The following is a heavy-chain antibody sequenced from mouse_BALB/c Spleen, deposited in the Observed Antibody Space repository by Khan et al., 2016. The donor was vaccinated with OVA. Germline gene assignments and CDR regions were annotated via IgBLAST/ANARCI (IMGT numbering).Heavy chain of an antibody. CDR3: TRLGYSYGSTFVY. CDR2: INPSTDYT. J-gene: IGHJ2*01. CDR1: GYTFPNYW. V-gene: IGHV1-7*01. Sequence: VQLQESGAELAKPGASVKMSCKASGYTFPNYWMHWVKQGPGQGLEWIGYINPSTDYTEYNQRFKDKATLTADTSSSTAYMQLSSLTSEDSAVYYCTRLGYSYGSTFVYWGQGTILTVSS. D-gene: IGHD1-1*01.